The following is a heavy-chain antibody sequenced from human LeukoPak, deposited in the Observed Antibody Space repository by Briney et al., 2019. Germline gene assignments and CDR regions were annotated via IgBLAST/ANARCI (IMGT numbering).Heavy chain of an antibody. D-gene: IGHD5-12*01. CDR3: ARGRDSGYDGVGY. V-gene: IGHV1-8*02. J-gene: IGHJ4*02. CDR1: GYTFTGYY. Sequence: ASVKVSCKASGYTFTGYYMHWVRRATGQGLEWMGWMNPNSGNTGYAQKFQGRVTMTRNTSISTAYMELSSLRSEDTAVYYCARGRDSGYDGVGYWGQGTLVTVSS. CDR2: MNPNSGNT.